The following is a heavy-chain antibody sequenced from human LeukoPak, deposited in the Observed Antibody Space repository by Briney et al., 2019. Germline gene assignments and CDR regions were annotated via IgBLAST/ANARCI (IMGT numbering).Heavy chain of an antibody. CDR2: IYHSGST. J-gene: IGHJ4*02. D-gene: IGHD6-6*01. Sequence: SETLSLTCTVSGYSISSGYYWGWIRQPPGKGLEWIGSIYHSGSTYYNPSLKSRVTISVDTSKNQFSLKLSSVTAADTAVYYCARSEYSGYGLDFDYWGQGTLVTVSS. CDR3: ARSEYSGYGLDFDY. V-gene: IGHV4-38-2*02. CDR1: GYSISSGYY.